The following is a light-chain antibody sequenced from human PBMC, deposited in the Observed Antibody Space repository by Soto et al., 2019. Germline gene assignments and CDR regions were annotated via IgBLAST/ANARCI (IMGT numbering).Light chain of an antibody. J-gene: IGLJ2*01. CDR1: SSDVGGYNY. V-gene: IGLV2-8*01. CDR3: SSYAGSNIVV. CDR2: EVS. Sequence: QSALTQPPSASGSPGQSVTISCTGTSSDVGGYNYVSWYQQHPGKAPKLMIYEVSKRPSGVPDRFSGSKSGNTASLTVSGLQAEDEADYYCSSYAGSNIVVFGRGTKVTVL.